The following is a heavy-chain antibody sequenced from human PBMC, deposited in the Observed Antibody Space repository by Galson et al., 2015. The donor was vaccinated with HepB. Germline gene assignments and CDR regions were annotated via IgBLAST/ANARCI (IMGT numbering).Heavy chain of an antibody. CDR2: TYYRSEWYN. CDR3: ARVSGQWLIHDAFDI. D-gene: IGHD6-19*01. CDR1: GDSVTSNSAA. Sequence: CAISGDSVTSNSAAWNWIRQSPSRGLEWLGRTYYRSEWYNDYAVSVQSRITINPDTSKNQFSLQLNSVTPEDTAVYYCARVSGQWLIHDAFDIWGQGTMVTVA. J-gene: IGHJ3*02. V-gene: IGHV6-1*01.